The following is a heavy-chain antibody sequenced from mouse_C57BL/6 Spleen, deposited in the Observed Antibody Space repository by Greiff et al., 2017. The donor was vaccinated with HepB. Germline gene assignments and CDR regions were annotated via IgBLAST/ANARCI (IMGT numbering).Heavy chain of an antibody. CDR3: ARPNSTITTPYYFDY. V-gene: IGHV1-81*01. Sequence: QVQLQQSGAELARPGASVKLSCKASGYTFTSYGISWVKQRTGQGLEWIGEIYPRSGNTYYNEKFKGKATLTADKSSSTAYMELRSLTSEDSAVYFCARPNSTITTPYYFDYWGQGTTLTVSS. J-gene: IGHJ2*01. CDR1: GYTFTSYG. D-gene: IGHD1-1*01. CDR2: IYPRSGNT.